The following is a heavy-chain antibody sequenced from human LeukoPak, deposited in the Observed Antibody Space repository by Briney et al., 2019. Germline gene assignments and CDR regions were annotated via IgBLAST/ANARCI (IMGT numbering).Heavy chain of an antibody. J-gene: IGHJ5*02. CDR3: AKLPLPVIASNWFDP. V-gene: IGHV3-23*01. Sequence: PGGSLRLSCAASGFTFSSDAMSWVRQAPGKGLEWVSAISGSGGSTYYADSVKGRFTISRDNSKNTLYLQMNSLRAEDTAVYYCAKLPLPVIASNWFDPWGQGTLVTVSS. D-gene: IGHD2-21*01. CDR1: GFTFSSDA. CDR2: ISGSGGST.